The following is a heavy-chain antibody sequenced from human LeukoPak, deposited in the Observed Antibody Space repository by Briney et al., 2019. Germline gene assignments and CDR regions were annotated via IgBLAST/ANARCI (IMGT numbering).Heavy chain of an antibody. V-gene: IGHV1-46*01. CDR1: GGSFSTYV. CDR3: ARAVTYYDFWSGPGV. J-gene: IGHJ2*01. Sequence: ASVKVSCKASGGSFSTYVLTWVRQAPGQGLEWMGIINPSGGSTSYAQKFQGRVTMTRDTSTSTVYMELSSLRSEDTAVYYCARAVTYYDFWSGPGVWGRGTLVTVSS. CDR2: INPSGGST. D-gene: IGHD3-3*01.